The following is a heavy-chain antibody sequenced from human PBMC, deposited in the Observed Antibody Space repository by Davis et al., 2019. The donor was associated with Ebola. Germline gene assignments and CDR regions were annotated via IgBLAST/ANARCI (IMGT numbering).Heavy chain of an antibody. V-gene: IGHV3-30*18. J-gene: IGHJ4*02. CDR2: ISYDGNKK. D-gene: IGHD6-19*01. CDR3: AKGDNSGWYGVDY. CDR1: GSPFSSYG. Sequence: PGGSLRLSCAASGSPFSSYGMHWVRQAPGKGLEWVALISYDGNKKYYADSVKGRFTISRDNSKNTLSLQMNSLRIEDTAVYYCAKGDNSGWYGVDYWGQGTLVTVSS.